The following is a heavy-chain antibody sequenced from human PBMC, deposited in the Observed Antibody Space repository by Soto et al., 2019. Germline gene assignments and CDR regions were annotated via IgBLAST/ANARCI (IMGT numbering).Heavy chain of an antibody. CDR3: ARARTRYCSGGSCYSGRLGWFDP. V-gene: IGHV4-30-4*01. D-gene: IGHD2-15*01. Sequence: SETLSLTCTVSGGSISSGDYYWSWIRQPPGKGLEWIGYIYYSGSTYYNPSLKSRVTISVDTSKNQFSLKLSSVTAADTAVYYCARARTRYCSGGSCYSGRLGWFDPWGQGTLVTVSS. J-gene: IGHJ5*02. CDR2: IYYSGST. CDR1: GGSISSGDYY.